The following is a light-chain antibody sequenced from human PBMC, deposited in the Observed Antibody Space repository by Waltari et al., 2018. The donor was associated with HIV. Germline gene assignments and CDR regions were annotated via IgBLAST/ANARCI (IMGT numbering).Light chain of an antibody. CDR2: TAS. J-gene: IGKJ4*01. CDR3: QQFNSYPLT. Sequence: DIQLTQSPSFLSVSVGDRVTITCRASQGISRYLAWYQQRAGKAPKVLIYTASTLQSGVPSRFSGSGSGTEFTLTSSSLQPEDVATYYCQQFNSYPLTFGGGTKVEIK. CDR1: QGISRY. V-gene: IGKV1-9*01.